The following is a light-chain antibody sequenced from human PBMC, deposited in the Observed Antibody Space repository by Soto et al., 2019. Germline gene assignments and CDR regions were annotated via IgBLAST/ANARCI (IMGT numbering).Light chain of an antibody. CDR2: DVS. Sequence: QSALTQPRSVSGSPGQSVTISCTGTSSDVGGYNYVSWYQQHPGKAPKLMIYDVSKRPSGVPDRCSGSKSGNTASLTISGLQAEDEADYYCCSYAGSYTVVFGGRTKLTVL. CDR3: CSYAGSYTVV. J-gene: IGLJ2*01. V-gene: IGLV2-11*01. CDR1: SSDVGGYNY.